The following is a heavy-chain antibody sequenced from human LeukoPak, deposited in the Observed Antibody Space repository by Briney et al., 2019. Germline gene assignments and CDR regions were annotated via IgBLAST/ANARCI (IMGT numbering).Heavy chain of an antibody. J-gene: IGHJ4*02. CDR1: GGSITGYY. Sequence: SETLSLTCTVSGGSITGYYWGWIRQPPGKGLEWIGTIHHSGSTNYNPSLKSRVTIAVDTSKNQFSLKLSSVTAADTAVYFCARQIGYSYGYFDYWGQGTLVTVSS. D-gene: IGHD5-18*01. CDR2: IHHSGST. CDR3: ARQIGYSYGYFDY. V-gene: IGHV4-59*08.